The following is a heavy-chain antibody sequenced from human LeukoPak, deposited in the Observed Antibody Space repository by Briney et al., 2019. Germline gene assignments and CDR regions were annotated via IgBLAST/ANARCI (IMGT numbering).Heavy chain of an antibody. Sequence: NTSETLSLTCTVSGGSISSSAYYWGWIRQPPGKGLEWIASIYHSGSSYYNPSLKSRVTISVDTSNNHFSLKLSSVTAADTAVYYCASHHPQTWFDPWGQGTLVTVSS. CDR2: IYHSGSS. V-gene: IGHV4-39*02. CDR3: ASHHPQTWFDP. J-gene: IGHJ5*02. CDR1: GGSISSSAYY.